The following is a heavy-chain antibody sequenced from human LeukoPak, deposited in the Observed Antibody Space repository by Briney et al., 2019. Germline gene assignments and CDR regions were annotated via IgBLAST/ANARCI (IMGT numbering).Heavy chain of an antibody. CDR2: IYSGGNT. Sequence: GGSLRLSCAASGFIFDNYGMSWVRQAPGKGLEWVSFIYSGGNTYYADSVKGRFTISRDNSKNTVHLQMNSLRAEDTAVYYCARRAGDYSHPYDYWGQGTLVTVSS. D-gene: IGHD3-22*01. V-gene: IGHV3-53*01. J-gene: IGHJ4*02. CDR1: GFIFDNYG. CDR3: ARRAGDYSHPYDY.